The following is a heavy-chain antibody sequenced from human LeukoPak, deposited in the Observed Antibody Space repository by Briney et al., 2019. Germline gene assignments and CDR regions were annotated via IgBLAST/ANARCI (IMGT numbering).Heavy chain of an antibody. CDR1: GFTFSSYA. V-gene: IGHV3-64*01. CDR2: ISSNGGST. CDR3: ARGYDSSGYPAAFDY. J-gene: IGHJ4*02. D-gene: IGHD3-22*01. Sequence: QSGGSLRLSCAASGFTFSSYAMHWVRQAPGKGLEYVSAISSNGGSTYYANSVKGRFIISRDNSKNTLYLQMGSLRAEDMAVYYCARGYDSSGYPAAFDYWGQGTLVTVSS.